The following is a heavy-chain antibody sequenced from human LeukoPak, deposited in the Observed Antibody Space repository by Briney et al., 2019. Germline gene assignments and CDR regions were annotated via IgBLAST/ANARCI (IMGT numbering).Heavy chain of an antibody. D-gene: IGHD3-10*02. CDR2: ISDTGDST. CDR1: GFTFSSYA. CDR3: AELGITMIGGV. J-gene: IGHJ6*04. Sequence: PGGSLRLSCAASGFTFSSYAMSWVRQAPGKGLEWVSSISDTGDSTDYADSVKGRFTISRDNAKNSLYLQMNSLRAEDTAVYYCAELGITMIGGVWGKGTTVTISS. V-gene: IGHV3-23*01.